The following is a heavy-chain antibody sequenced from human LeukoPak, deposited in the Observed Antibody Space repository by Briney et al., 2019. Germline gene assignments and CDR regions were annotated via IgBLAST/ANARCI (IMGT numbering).Heavy chain of an antibody. CDR3: VRDVIR. Sequence: PGGSLRLSCAASGFTFSSYWMYWVRQAPGKGPVWVSSIKTDGRITNYADSVKGRFTISRDNAKNTVYLQMNGLRAEDTAVYYCVRDVIRRGQGTLVTVSS. CDR2: IKTDGRIT. V-gene: IGHV3-74*01. CDR1: GFTFSSYW. D-gene: IGHD2-21*01. J-gene: IGHJ4*02.